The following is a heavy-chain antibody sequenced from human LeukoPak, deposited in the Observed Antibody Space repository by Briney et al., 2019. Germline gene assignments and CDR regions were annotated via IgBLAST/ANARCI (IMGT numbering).Heavy chain of an antibody. V-gene: IGHV3-23*01. Sequence: GGSLRLSCAASGFTFSSYAMSWVRQAPGKGLEWVSAISGSGGSTYYADSVKGRFTISRDNSKNTLYLQMNSLRAEDTAVYYCAESYLVVPAAKDAFDIWGQGTMVTVSS. CDR2: ISGSGGST. CDR1: GFTFSSYA. J-gene: IGHJ3*02. D-gene: IGHD2-2*01. CDR3: AESYLVVPAAKDAFDI.